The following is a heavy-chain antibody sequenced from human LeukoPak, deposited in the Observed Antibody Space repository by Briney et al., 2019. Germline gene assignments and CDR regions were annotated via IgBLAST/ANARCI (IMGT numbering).Heavy chain of an antibody. CDR3: VKGPCSGGSCYLEY. V-gene: IGHV3-64*05. CDR1: GFTFSYCG. CDR2: ISSKGGST. J-gene: IGHJ4*02. D-gene: IGHD2-15*01. Sequence: GGSLRLSCSASGFTFSYCGMHWVRQAPGKGLVYVSGISSKGGSTYHADPVKGRFTISRDNSKNTLYIQMNSLRAEDTAVYYCVKGPCSGGSCYLEYWGQGTLVTVSS.